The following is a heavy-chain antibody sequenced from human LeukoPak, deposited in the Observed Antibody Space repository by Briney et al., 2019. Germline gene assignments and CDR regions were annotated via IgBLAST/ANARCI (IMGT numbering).Heavy chain of an antibody. CDR2: MSFSGST. Sequence: PSETLSLTCTLSGDSISSYYWSWIRQPPGKGLEWIGYMSFSGSTNYNASLKSRVTMSVDIPKNHFSLKLRSVTAGDTAVYYCARRNLQGGLDYWGQGALVTVSS. V-gene: IGHV4-59*01. D-gene: IGHD1-14*01. CDR1: GDSISSYY. CDR3: ARRNLQGGLDY. J-gene: IGHJ4*02.